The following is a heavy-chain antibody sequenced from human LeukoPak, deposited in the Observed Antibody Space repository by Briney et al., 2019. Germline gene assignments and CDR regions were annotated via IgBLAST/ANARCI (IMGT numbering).Heavy chain of an antibody. J-gene: IGHJ4*01. CDR2: IYPGDSDA. D-gene: IGHD6-19*01. V-gene: IGHV5-51*01. Sequence: GESLKISCKSSGYSFTSYWIGLVRQISGKGLEWIVIIYPGDSDAKYSPSFQAQVTISAFKSISTAYLQWSSLKASDPAMYYCARHSAVAGTGKLFDYWGQGTLVTVSS. CDR3: ARHSAVAGTGKLFDY. CDR1: GYSFTSYW.